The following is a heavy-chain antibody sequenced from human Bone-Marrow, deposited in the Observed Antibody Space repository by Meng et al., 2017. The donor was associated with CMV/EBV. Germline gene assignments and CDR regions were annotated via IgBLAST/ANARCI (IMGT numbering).Heavy chain of an antibody. J-gene: IGHJ4*02. CDR1: GFTFSSYE. Sequence: GGSLRLSCAASGFTFSSYEMNWVRQAPGKGLEWVSAISGSGGSTYYADSVKGRFTISRDNSKNTLYLQMNSLGAEDTAVYYCAILYSSTIDYWGQGTLVTVSS. CDR2: ISGSGGST. D-gene: IGHD6-13*01. CDR3: AILYSSTIDY. V-gene: IGHV3-23*01.